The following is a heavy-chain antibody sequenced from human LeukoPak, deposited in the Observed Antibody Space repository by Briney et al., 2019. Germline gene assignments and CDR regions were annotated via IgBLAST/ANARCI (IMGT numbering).Heavy chain of an antibody. D-gene: IGHD2-15*01. Sequence: ASLKVSCKASGYTFTRYYMHWVPQSPGQGLEWMGWINPNSSGTNYAQKFQGRVTMTRDTSISTAYMELSRLRYDDTAVYYCARAYCSAGDCYEFDYWGQVTLVTVSS. CDR3: ARAYCSAGDCYEFDY. CDR1: GYTFTRYY. CDR2: INPNSSGT. V-gene: IGHV1-2*02. J-gene: IGHJ4*02.